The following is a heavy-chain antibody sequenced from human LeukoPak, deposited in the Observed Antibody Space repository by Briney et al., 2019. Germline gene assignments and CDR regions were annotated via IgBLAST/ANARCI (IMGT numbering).Heavy chain of an antibody. V-gene: IGHV4-61*01. CDR1: GGSVSSGSYY. CDR3: ARGSCSGGSCYWFDP. Sequence: SETLSLTCTVSGGSVSSGSYYWSWIRQPPGKGLEWIGYIYYSGSTNYNPSLESRVTISVDTSKNQFSLKLSSVTAADTAVYYCARGSCSGGSCYWFDPWGQGTLVTVSS. CDR2: IYYSGST. D-gene: IGHD2-15*01. J-gene: IGHJ5*02.